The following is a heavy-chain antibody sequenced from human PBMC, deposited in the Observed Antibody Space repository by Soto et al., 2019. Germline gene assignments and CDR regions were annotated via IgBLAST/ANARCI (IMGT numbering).Heavy chain of an antibody. V-gene: IGHV4-61*05. CDR1: GGSISSSSYY. CDR3: ARHSNRNYGLYYFDY. CDR2: IYYSGST. Sequence: SETLSLTCTVSGGSISSSSYYWGWIRQPPGKGLEWIGYIYYSGSTKYNPSLKSRVTMSVDTSNNQFSLKMSSVTAADTAVYYCARHSNRNYGLYYFDYWGLGALVTVSS. J-gene: IGHJ4*02. D-gene: IGHD4-4*01.